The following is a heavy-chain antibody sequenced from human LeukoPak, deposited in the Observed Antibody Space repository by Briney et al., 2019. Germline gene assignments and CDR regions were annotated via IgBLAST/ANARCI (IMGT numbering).Heavy chain of an antibody. D-gene: IGHD4-17*01. CDR3: ARGGDDYGDYG. J-gene: IGHJ4*02. V-gene: IGHV4-31*03. Sequence: PSETLSLTCTVSGGSISSGGYYWSWIRQHPGKGLEWIGYIYYSGSTYYNPSLKSRVTISVDTSKNQFSLKLSSVTAADTAVYYCARGGDDYGDYGWGQGTLVTVSS. CDR2: IYYSGST. CDR1: GGSISSGGYY.